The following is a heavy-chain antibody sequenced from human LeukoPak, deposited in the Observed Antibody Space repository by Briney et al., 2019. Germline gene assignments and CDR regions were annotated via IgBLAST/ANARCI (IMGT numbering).Heavy chain of an antibody. V-gene: IGHV3-7*03. D-gene: IGHD3/OR15-3a*01. CDR1: GFTFGDTW. Sequence: GGSLRLSCAASGFTFGDTWMNWVRQVPGQGLEWVANIKQDGSEKFYVPSVKGRFTISRDNGKSSLYLQMISLRAEDTGLYYCATSYDMGWLIGYWGQGTLVTVSS. CDR3: ATSYDMGWLIGY. CDR2: IKQDGSEK. J-gene: IGHJ4*02.